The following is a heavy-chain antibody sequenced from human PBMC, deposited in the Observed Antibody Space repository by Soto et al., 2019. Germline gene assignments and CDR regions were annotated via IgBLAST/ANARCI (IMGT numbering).Heavy chain of an antibody. CDR2: IIPFFGTA. Sequence: SVKVSCKTSGGTFSTFGISWVRQAPGKGLEWMGGIIPFFGTAEYSHKFEDRITITADESTNTVYMDLRSLTSEDTAIYYCARTAPMDAGDKYYYDFWGQGALVTVSS. CDR1: GGTFSTFG. D-gene: IGHD3-16*01. J-gene: IGHJ4*02. CDR3: ARTAPMDAGDKYYYDF. V-gene: IGHV1-69*13.